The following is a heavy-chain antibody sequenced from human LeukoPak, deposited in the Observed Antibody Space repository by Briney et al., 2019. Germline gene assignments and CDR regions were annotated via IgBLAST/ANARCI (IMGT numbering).Heavy chain of an antibody. J-gene: IGHJ6*04. CDR2: MNPNSGNT. CDR1: GYTFTSYD. D-gene: IGHD6-19*01. Sequence: ASVKVSCKASGYTFTSYDINWVRQATGQGLEWMGWMNPNSGNTGYAQKFQGRVTITRNTSIGTAYMELSRLRSDDTAVYYCARDYSSGPLDVWGKGTTVTVSS. V-gene: IGHV1-8*03. CDR3: ARDYSSGPLDV.